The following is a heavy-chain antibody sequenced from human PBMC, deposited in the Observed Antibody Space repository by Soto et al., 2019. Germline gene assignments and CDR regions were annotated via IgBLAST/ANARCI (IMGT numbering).Heavy chain of an antibody. J-gene: IGHJ4*02. Sequence: QVQLRESGPGLVKPSQTLSLTCTVSGDSISSGGYYWSWIRQHPGKGLEWIAHIYYSGSTYYNPSLKSRVTISVDTSKNQFSLKLSSVTEADTAVYYCARSPHFDGYNDYWGRGTLVTVSS. D-gene: IGHD3-9*01. CDR3: ARSPHFDGYNDY. CDR1: GDSISSGGYY. V-gene: IGHV4-31*03. CDR2: IYYSGST.